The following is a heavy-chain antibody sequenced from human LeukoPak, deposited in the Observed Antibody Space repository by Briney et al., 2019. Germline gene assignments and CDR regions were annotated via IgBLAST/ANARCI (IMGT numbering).Heavy chain of an antibody. Sequence: GGSLRLSCAASGFTFSSYGMHWVRQAPGKGLEWVAFIRYDGSNKYYADSVKGRFTISRDNSKNTLYLQMNSLRAEDTAVYYCANAGKIVGLKGTHAFDIWGQGTMVTVSS. D-gene: IGHD1-26*01. CDR3: ANAGKIVGLKGTHAFDI. J-gene: IGHJ3*02. CDR2: IRYDGSNK. V-gene: IGHV3-30*02. CDR1: GFTFSSYG.